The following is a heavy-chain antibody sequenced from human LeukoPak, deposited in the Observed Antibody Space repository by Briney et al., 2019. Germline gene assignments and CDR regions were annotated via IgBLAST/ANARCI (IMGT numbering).Heavy chain of an antibody. CDR3: ARALSWTTNSYYYMDV. CDR1: GYTFTSYD. D-gene: IGHD3/OR15-3a*01. CDR2: MNPNSGNT. J-gene: IGHJ6*03. Sequence: ASVTVSCKASGYTFTSYDTNWVRQATGQGLEWMGWMNPNSGNTGYAQKFQGRVTMTKNTSITTAYMELSSLRSEDTAVYYCARALSWTTNSYYYMDVWGKGTTVTVSS. V-gene: IGHV1-8*01.